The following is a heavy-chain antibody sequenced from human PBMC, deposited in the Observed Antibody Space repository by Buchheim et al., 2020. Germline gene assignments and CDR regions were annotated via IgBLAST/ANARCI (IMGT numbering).Heavy chain of an antibody. CDR3: ARTPMTIFGVFLA. J-gene: IGHJ5*02. Sequence: QVQLQESGPGPVKPSQTLSLTCTVSGGSISSGGYYWSWLRHHPGKGLEWIGYIYRSGSAYYNPSLESRVSISVDTSKNQFSLKVTSVTAADTAMYYCARTPMTIFGVFLAWGQGTL. D-gene: IGHD3-3*01. V-gene: IGHV4-31*03. CDR1: GGSISSGGYY. CDR2: IYRSGSA.